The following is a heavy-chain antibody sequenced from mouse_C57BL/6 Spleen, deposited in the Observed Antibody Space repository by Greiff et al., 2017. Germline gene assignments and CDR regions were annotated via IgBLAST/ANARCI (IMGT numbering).Heavy chain of an antibody. D-gene: IGHD3-3*01. CDR1: GYTFTDYY. J-gene: IGHJ2*01. V-gene: IGHV1-26*01. Sequence: VQLQQSGPELVKPGASVKISCKASGYTFTDYYMNWVKQSHGKSLEWIGAINPNNGGTSYNQKFKGKATLTVDKSSSTAYLELRSLTSEDSAVYYCERGDVYYFDYWGQGTTRTVSS. CDR2: INPNNGGT. CDR3: ERGDVYYFDY.